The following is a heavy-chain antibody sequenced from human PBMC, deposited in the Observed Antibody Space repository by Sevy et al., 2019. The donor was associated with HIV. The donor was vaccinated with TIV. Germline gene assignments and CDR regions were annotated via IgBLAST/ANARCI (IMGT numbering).Heavy chain of an antibody. CDR3: ARAPPDLSGDDSLNWFDP. V-gene: IGHV4-59*01. J-gene: IGHJ5*02. D-gene: IGHD5-12*01. CDR1: GGPISVYY. CDR2: VYYTGST. Sequence: SETLSLTCTVSGGPISVYYWSWIRQPPGKGLEYIGYVYYTGSTNYNPSLRNRVTISVDTSNNQFSLKLTSVTAADTAVYYCARAPPDLSGDDSLNWFDPWGQGTLVTVFS.